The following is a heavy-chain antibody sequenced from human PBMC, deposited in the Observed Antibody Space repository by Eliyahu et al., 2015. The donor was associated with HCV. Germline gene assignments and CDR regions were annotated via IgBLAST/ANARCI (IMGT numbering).Heavy chain of an antibody. CDR1: GFTFDNYA. Sequence: EVQLLESGGGSVQPEGSLXLSCAASGFTFDNYAMSWVRQAPGRGLEWVSSISSSGDRSYYADSVKGRFTIVRDNSNNTLYLQLHSLRADDTAIYYCAKSGPSYCSSSYCCLDYWGQGSPVTVSS. CDR3: AKSGPSYCSSSYCCLDY. CDR2: ISSSGDRS. D-gene: IGHD2-15*01. J-gene: IGHJ4*02. V-gene: IGHV3-23*01.